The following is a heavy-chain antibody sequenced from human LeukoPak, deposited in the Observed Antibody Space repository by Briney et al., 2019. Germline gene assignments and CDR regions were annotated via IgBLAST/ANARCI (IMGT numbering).Heavy chain of an antibody. Sequence: GGSLRLSCAASGFTFRSYWMSWVRQAPGKGLEWVANIKQDGSEKYYVDSVKGRFTISRDNAKNSLYLQMNSLRAEDTAVYYYARTIQLWLGNDYWGQGTLVTVSS. J-gene: IGHJ4*02. D-gene: IGHD5-18*01. CDR1: GFTFRSYW. CDR3: ARTIQLWLGNDY. V-gene: IGHV3-7*01. CDR2: IKQDGSEK.